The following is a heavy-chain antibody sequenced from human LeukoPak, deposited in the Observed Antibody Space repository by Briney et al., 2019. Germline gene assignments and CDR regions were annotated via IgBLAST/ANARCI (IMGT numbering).Heavy chain of an antibody. CDR3: TRYPSLAEYGMDV. CDR2: IYPSASDT. V-gene: IGHV5-51*04. D-gene: IGHD2-2*01. CDR1: GYSFTGFW. Sequence: GESLQIPCPASGYSFTGFWIAWARQMTGKGLEWMGIIYPSASDTRNSPSFQGQVTISADKPISTAYLQWSSLKASDTAMYYCTRYPSLAEYGMDVWGQGTTVTVSS. J-gene: IGHJ6*02.